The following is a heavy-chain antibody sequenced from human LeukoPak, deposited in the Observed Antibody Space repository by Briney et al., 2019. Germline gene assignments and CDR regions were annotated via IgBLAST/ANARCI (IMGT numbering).Heavy chain of an antibody. CDR1: GGSISSYY. Sequence: SETLSLTCTVSGGSISSYYWSWIRQPPGKGLEWIGYIYYSGSTNYNPSLKSRVTISVDTSKNQFSLKLSSVTAADTAVYYCARRGYSYGYPSHIDYWGQGTLVTVSS. V-gene: IGHV4-59*01. CDR3: ARRGYSYGYPSHIDY. CDR2: IYYSGST. D-gene: IGHD5-18*01. J-gene: IGHJ4*02.